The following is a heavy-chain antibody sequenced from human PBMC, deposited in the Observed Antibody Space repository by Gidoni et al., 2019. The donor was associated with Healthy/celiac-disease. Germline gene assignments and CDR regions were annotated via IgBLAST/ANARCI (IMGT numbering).Heavy chain of an antibody. J-gene: IGHJ4*02. CDR1: GSPFSSYW. D-gene: IGHD3-22*01. CDR2: MRQDGSEN. V-gene: IGHV3-7*01. Sequence: VQLVESGGGLVQPGGSPRPSCAAPGSPFSSYWMSWVRHAPGKGLEWVANMRQDGSENYYVDSVKGRFTISRDNAKNSLYLQMNRLRAEDTAVYYCARAVTYYYDSSGHLWGQETLVTVSS. CDR3: ARAVTYYYDSSGHL.